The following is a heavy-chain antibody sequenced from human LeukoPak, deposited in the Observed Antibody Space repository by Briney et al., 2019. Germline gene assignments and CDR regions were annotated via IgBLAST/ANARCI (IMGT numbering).Heavy chain of an antibody. D-gene: IGHD6-6*01. CDR2: INHSGST. Sequence: SETLSLTCAVYGGSFSGYYWSWIRQPPGKGLEWIGEINHSGSTSYNPSLKSRVTISVDTSKNQFSLKLSSVTAADTAVYYCARHPSWNSSSNYWGQGTLVTVSS. CDR1: GGSFSGYY. CDR3: ARHPSWNSSSNY. V-gene: IGHV4-34*01. J-gene: IGHJ4*02.